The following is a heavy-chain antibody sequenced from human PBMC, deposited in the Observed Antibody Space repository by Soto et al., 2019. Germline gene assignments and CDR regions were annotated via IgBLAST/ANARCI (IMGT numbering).Heavy chain of an antibody. CDR2: ISAYNGNT. V-gene: IGHV1-18*04. J-gene: IGHJ4*02. Sequence: ASLKVAWKASGYTFTSYGISRLRQTPGQGLEWMGWISAYNGNTNYAQKLQGRVTMTTDTSTSTAYMELRSLRSDDTAVYYCARDPNIVLMVYAIEGCPAYWGQGTLVTVSS. CDR1: GYTFTSYG. D-gene: IGHD2-8*01. CDR3: ARDPNIVLMVYAIEGCPAY.